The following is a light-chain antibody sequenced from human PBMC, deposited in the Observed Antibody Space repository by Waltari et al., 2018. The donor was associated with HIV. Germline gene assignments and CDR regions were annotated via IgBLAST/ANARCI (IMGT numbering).Light chain of an antibody. CDR1: SSDVGGYNY. V-gene: IGLV2-14*01. Sequence: QSALTQPASVSGSPGQSITISCTGTSSDVGGYNYVTWYQPHPGKAPKLMIYEVSNRPSGVSNRFSGSKSCNTASLTISGLQAEDEADYYCSSYTSSSTLVVFGGGTKLTVL. J-gene: IGLJ2*01. CDR3: SSYTSSSTLVV. CDR2: EVS.